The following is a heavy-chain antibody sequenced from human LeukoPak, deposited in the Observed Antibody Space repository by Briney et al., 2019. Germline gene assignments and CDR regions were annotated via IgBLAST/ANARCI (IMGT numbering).Heavy chain of an antibody. CDR3: ARSPGYSGYDSRFDY. D-gene: IGHD5-12*01. CDR1: GYTLTSYY. Sequence: ASVKVSCKASGYTLTSYYMHWVRQAPGQGLEWMGIINPSGGSTSYAQKFQGRVTMTRDTSTSTVYMELSSLRSEDTAVYYCARSPGYSGYDSRFDYWGQGTLVTVSS. V-gene: IGHV1-46*01. J-gene: IGHJ4*02. CDR2: INPSGGST.